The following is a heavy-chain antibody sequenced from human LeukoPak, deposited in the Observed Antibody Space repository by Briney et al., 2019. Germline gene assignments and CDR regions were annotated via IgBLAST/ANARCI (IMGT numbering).Heavy chain of an antibody. D-gene: IGHD5-24*01. CDR3: ARGLAIEMATIWDYYYGMDV. V-gene: IGHV4-59*12. CDR1: GGSISSYY. CDR2: IYYSGST. J-gene: IGHJ6*02. Sequence: SETLSLTCTVSGGSISSYYWSWIRQPPGKGLEWIGYIYYSGSTNYNPSLKSRVTISVDTSKNQFSLKLSSVTAADTAVYYCARGLAIEMATIWDYYYGMDVWGQGTTVTVSS.